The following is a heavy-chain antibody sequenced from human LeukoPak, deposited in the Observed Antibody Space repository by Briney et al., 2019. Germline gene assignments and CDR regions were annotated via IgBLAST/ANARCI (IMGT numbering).Heavy chain of an antibody. D-gene: IGHD3/OR15-3a*01. Sequence: SETLSLTCTVSGGPVSSGSYYWSWIRKPPGKGLEWIGFIYHSGSTNYNPSLKSRVTISVDTSKNQFSLKLSSVTAADTAVYYCARRRTGWQVFDFWGQGALVTVSS. CDR2: IYHSGST. CDR3: ARRRTGWQVFDF. V-gene: IGHV4-61*01. CDR1: GGPVSSGSYY. J-gene: IGHJ4*02.